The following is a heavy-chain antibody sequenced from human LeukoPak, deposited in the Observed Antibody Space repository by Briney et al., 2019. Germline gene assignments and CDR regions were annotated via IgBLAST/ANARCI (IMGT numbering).Heavy chain of an antibody. V-gene: IGHV4-39*07. D-gene: IGHD2-2*01. CDR3: ARLSDCSSTCCYANNWFDP. CDR2: LNYSGSN. CDR1: GGSISSSSYS. Sequence: PSETLSLTCTVSGGSISSSSYSWGWIRQPPGKGLEWFGSLNYSGSNYYNPSLKSRVTILVDTSKNQFSLKLNSVTAAYTAVYYCARLSDCSSTCCYANNWFDPWGQGTLVTVSS. J-gene: IGHJ5*02.